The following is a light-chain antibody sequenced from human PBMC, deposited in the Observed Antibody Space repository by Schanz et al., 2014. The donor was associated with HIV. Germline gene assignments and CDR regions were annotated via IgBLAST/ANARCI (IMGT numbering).Light chain of an antibody. V-gene: IGLV1-44*01. CDR2: SDN. CDR1: SSNIGSNA. J-gene: IGLJ3*02. Sequence: QSVLTQPPSASGTPGQRVTISCSGGSSNIGSNAVSWYQQLPGTAPQLLIYSDNQRPSGVPDRFSGSKSGTSASLAISGLQSEDEADYYCATWDDSLDGWVFGGGTKLTVL. CDR3: ATWDDSLDGWV.